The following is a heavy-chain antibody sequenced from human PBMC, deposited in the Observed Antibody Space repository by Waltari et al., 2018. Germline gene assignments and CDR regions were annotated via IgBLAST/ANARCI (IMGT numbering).Heavy chain of an antibody. CDR3: ASSGTIFGVVIGWFDP. CDR1: GGTFSSYA. Sequence: QVQLVQSGAEVKKPGSSVKVSCKASGGTFSSYAISWVRQAPGQGLAWMGGIIPIVGTENYAQKFQGRVTSTADESTSTAYMELSSLRSEDTAVYYCASSGTIFGVVIGWFDPWGQGTLVTVSS. CDR2: IIPIVGTE. J-gene: IGHJ5*02. V-gene: IGHV1-69*12. D-gene: IGHD3-3*01.